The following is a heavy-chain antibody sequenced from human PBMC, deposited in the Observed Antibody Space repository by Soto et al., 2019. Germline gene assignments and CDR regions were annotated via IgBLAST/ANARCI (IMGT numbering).Heavy chain of an antibody. CDR2: AKTKRYNYAS. CDR3: VRPEVAGSSRDRYFDF. CDR1: GFTFSDHF. J-gene: IGHJ2*01. D-gene: IGHD6-19*01. Sequence: EVQLVESGGGLVQPGGSLRLSCAASGFTFSDHFMDWVRQAPGKGLEWVARAKTKRYNYASQYAAYAPGRCTVSRDDSDKSFHLQMISLRTEDTAVYYCVRPEVAGSSRDRYFDFWFRGTLVTVSS. V-gene: IGHV3-72*01.